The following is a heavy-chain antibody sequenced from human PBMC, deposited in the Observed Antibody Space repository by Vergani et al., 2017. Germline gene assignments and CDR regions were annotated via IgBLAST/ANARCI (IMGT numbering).Heavy chain of an antibody. CDR3: ARDLAYCHEGSCAL. D-gene: IGHD2-15*01. CDR2: VLCDGSNE. CDR1: GFTFNRYG. J-gene: IGHJ4*02. Sequence: QVQLVQSGGGVVQPGGSLRLSCVASGFTFNRYGMQLVRQAPGKGLEWVAYVLCDGSNEYYADSVKGRFIVSRDNSNDALYLQMNSLRTDDTAVYYCARDLAYCHEGSCALWGQGSVVTVSS. V-gene: IGHV3-30*02.